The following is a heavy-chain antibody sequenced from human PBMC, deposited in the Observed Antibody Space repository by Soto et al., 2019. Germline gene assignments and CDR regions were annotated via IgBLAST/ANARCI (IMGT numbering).Heavy chain of an antibody. Sequence: GVTLRRSCAASGFTLSDYTRHWVRRAPGKVLEWVAVISYDGRNKYYVDSVKGRFTISRDNSKNTLYLQMNGLRVEDTAVYYCGSSDSQGAIDYWGQGTLVTVCS. CDR1: GFTLSDYT. D-gene: IGHD5-18*01. CDR2: ISYDGRNK. CDR3: GSSDSQGAIDY. V-gene: IGHV3-30*04. J-gene: IGHJ4*02.